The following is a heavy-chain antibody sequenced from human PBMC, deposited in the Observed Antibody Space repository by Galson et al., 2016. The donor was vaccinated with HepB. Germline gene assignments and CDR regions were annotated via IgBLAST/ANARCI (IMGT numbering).Heavy chain of an antibody. Sequence: ETLSLTCSVSGGSIRSSAYWGWIRQPPGRGLEWIANIHYSGSIDYKSSLKSRVTISLDKFKNQFSLKLNSVTAADTAFHYCARPRDYGFDNWGQGTLVTVYS. CDR1: GGSIRSSAY. CDR3: ARPRDYGFDN. V-gene: IGHV4-39*01. J-gene: IGHJ4*02. CDR2: IHYSGSI. D-gene: IGHD4-17*01.